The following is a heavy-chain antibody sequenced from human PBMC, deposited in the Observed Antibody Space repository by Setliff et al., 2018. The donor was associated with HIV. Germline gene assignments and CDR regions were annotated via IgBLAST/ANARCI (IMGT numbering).Heavy chain of an antibody. CDR3: ARVITMVWTTFDP. D-gene: IGHD3-10*01. Sequence: SETLSLTCNVSGGSISGYYWSWIRQSPGKRLEWIGEIYHSGGTNYNPSLKSRVTISLDKSKNHFSLELRSVTAADTAVYYCARVITMVWTTFDPWGQGTLVTVSS. J-gene: IGHJ5*02. V-gene: IGHV4-59*12. CDR1: GGSISGYY. CDR2: IYHSGGT.